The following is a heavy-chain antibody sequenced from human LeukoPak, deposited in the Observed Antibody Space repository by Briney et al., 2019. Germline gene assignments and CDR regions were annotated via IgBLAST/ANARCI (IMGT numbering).Heavy chain of an antibody. Sequence: SETLSLTCTVSGGSISSYYWSWIRQPAGKGLEWIGRIYTSGSTNYNPSLKSRVTMSVDTSKNQFSLKLSSVTAADTAVYYCARWSSSWENNWFDPWGQGILVTVSS. V-gene: IGHV4-4*07. J-gene: IGHJ5*02. CDR2: IYTSGST. CDR3: ARWSSSWENNWFDP. CDR1: GGSISSYY. D-gene: IGHD6-13*01.